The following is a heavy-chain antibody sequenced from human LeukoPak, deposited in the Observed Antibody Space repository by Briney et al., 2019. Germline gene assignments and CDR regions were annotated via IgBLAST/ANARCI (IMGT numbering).Heavy chain of an antibody. CDR2: INHSGST. CDR1: GGSFSGYY. V-gene: IGHV4-34*01. CDR3: ARRGAAAAGDEDDYYIAY. Sequence: PSETLSLTCAVYGGSFSGYYWSWIRQPPGKGLEWIGEINHSGSTNYNPPLKSRVTISVDTSKNQFSLKLSAVTAADTAVYYCARRGAAAAGDEDDYYIAYWGQGTLVTASS. J-gene: IGHJ4*02. D-gene: IGHD6-13*01.